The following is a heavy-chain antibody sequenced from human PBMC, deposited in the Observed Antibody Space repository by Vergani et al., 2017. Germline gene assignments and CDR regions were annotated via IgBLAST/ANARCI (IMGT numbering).Heavy chain of an antibody. Sequence: QVQLQQWGAGLLKPSETLSLTCAVYGGSFSGYYWSWIRQPPGKGLEWIGEINHSGSTNYNPSLKSRVTISVDTSKNQFSLKLSSVTAADTAMYYCASGDSNYLNDYYYYGMDVWGQGTTVTVSS. D-gene: IGHD4-11*01. CDR3: ASGDSNYLNDYYYYGMDV. V-gene: IGHV4-34*01. CDR1: GGSFSGYY. CDR2: INHSGST. J-gene: IGHJ6*02.